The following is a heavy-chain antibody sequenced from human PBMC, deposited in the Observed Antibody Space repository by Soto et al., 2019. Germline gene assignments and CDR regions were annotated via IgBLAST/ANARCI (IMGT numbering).Heavy chain of an antibody. CDR1: GYSFTSYW. CDR3: ARVLRVTTVLYYYYYGMDV. J-gene: IGHJ6*02. Sequence: GESLKISCKGSGYSFTSYWIGWVRQMPGKGLEWMGIIYPGDSDTRYSPSFQGQVTISADKSISTAYLQWSSLKASDTAMHYCARVLRVTTVLYYYYYGMDVWGQGTTVTVSS. CDR2: IYPGDSDT. V-gene: IGHV5-51*01. D-gene: IGHD4-4*01.